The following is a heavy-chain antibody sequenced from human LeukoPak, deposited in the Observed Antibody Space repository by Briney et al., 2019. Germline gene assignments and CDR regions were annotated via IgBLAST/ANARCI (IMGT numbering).Heavy chain of an antibody. D-gene: IGHD6-13*01. V-gene: IGHV1-2*02. Sequence: ASVKVSCKASGYTFTGYYMHWVRQAPGQGLGWMGWINPNSGGTNYAQKFQGRVTMTRDTSISTAYMELSRLRSDDTAVYYCARDPSSSWYKIWFDPWGQGTLVTVSS. J-gene: IGHJ5*02. CDR1: GYTFTGYY. CDR2: INPNSGGT. CDR3: ARDPSSSWYKIWFDP.